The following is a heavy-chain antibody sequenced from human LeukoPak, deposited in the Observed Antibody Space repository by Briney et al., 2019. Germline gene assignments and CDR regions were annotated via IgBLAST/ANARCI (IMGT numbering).Heavy chain of an antibody. Sequence: GASVKVSCKASGYTFTGYYMHWVRQAPGQGLEWMGWINSNSGGTNYAQKFQGRVTMTRDTSISTAYMELSRLRSGDTAVYYCARVEDIVVVPAALAGDYWGQGTLVTVSS. CDR2: INSNSGGT. J-gene: IGHJ4*02. CDR1: GYTFTGYY. CDR3: ARVEDIVVVPAALAGDY. V-gene: IGHV1-2*02. D-gene: IGHD2-2*01.